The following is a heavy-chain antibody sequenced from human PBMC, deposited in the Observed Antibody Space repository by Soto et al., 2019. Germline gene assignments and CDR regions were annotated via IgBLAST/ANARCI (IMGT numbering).Heavy chain of an antibody. J-gene: IGHJ4*02. Sequence: SETLSLTCTVSGGSTNSRSDYWGWIRQPPGKGLEWIGSVYYSGSTHDNPSLQSRVTISVDTSRNQFSLNLISVTAADTAVYFSARQPRGPGYGDRGLYLDYSGQGTLV. CDR3: ARQPRGPGYGDRGLYLDY. CDR1: GGSTNSRSDY. V-gene: IGHV4-39*01. D-gene: IGHD3-16*01. CDR2: VYYSGST.